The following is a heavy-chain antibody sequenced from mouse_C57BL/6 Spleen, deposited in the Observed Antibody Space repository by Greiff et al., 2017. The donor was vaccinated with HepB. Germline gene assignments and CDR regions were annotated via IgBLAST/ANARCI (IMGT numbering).Heavy chain of an antibody. J-gene: IGHJ3*01. V-gene: IGHV2-2*01. CDR1: GFSLTSYG. CDR2: IWSGGST. CDR3: ASSYDYDAAWFAY. D-gene: IGHD2-4*01. Sequence: VQLKESGPGLVQPSQSLSITCTVSGFSLTSYGVHWVRQSPGKGLEWLGVIWSGGSTDYNAAFISRLSISKDNSKSQVFFKMNSLQADDTAIYYCASSYDYDAAWFAYWGQGTLVTVSA.